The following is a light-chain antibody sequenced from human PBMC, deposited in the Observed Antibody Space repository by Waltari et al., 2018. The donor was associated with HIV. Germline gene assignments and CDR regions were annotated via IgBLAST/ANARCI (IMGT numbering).Light chain of an antibody. J-gene: IGKJ2*01. Sequence: EIEVIQTQDSLSVTPGQPASISCKTSQTLLYSDGKTYLYWYLQKAGQPPQPLIYEVSNRLSGVSDRFSGSGSETDFTLTISRVEAEDVGVYYCLQGVRLYTFGQGTKLEIK. V-gene: IGKV2D-29*01. CDR3: LQGVRLYT. CDR1: QTLLYSDGKTY. CDR2: EVS.